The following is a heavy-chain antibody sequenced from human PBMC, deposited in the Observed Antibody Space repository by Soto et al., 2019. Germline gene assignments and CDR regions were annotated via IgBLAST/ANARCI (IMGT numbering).Heavy chain of an antibody. Sequence: SGPTLVKPTQTLTLTCTFSGFSLSTSGVGVGWIRQPPGKALEWLALIYWNDDKRYSPSLKSRLTITKDTSKNQVVLTMTNMDPVDTATYYCAHRPRSLLWFGESQDYFDYWGQGTLVTVSS. CDR2: IYWNDDK. CDR3: AHRPRSLLWFGESQDYFDY. V-gene: IGHV2-5*01. J-gene: IGHJ4*02. CDR1: GFSLSTSGVG. D-gene: IGHD3-10*01.